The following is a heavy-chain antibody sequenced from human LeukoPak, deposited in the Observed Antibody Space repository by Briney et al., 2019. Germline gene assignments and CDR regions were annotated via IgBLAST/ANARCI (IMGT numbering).Heavy chain of an antibody. CDR2: ISYGGSNK. V-gene: IGHV3-30*03. J-gene: IGHJ5*02. Sequence: PGGSLRLSCAASGFTFRSYGMHWVRQAPGKGLEWVAVISYGGSNKYHADSVKGRFTISRDNSKNTLYLQMNSLRAEDTAVYYCARDRGSRGYCSSTSCSRGWFDPWGQGTLVTVSS. D-gene: IGHD2-2*01. CDR3: ARDRGSRGYCSSTSCSRGWFDP. CDR1: GFTFRSYG.